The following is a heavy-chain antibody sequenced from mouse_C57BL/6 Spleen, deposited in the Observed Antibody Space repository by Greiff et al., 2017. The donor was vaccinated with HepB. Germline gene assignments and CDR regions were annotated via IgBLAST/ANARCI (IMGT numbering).Heavy chain of an antibody. J-gene: IGHJ4*01. Sequence: VQLQQSGPELVKPGASVKISCKASGYAFSSSWMNWVKQRPGKGLEWIGRLYPGDGDTNYNGKFKGKATLTADKSSSTAYMQLSSLTSEDSAVYFCARKGYGSSPRAMDYWGQGTSVTVSS. D-gene: IGHD1-1*01. CDR3: ARKGYGSSPRAMDY. CDR2: LYPGDGDT. CDR1: GYAFSSSW. V-gene: IGHV1-82*01.